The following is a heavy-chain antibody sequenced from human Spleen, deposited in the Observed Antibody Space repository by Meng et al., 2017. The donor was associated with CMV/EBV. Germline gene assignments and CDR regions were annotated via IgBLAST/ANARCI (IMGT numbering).Heavy chain of an antibody. J-gene: IGHJ6*02. Sequence: SQRMSLTSSVDAASISSISYYWGWIRQPPGKGLDWIGSIYYSGSTYNNPSLKSRVTISVDKSKNQLSLKLSSVTAADTAVYYFARDSQYYEILTGYYYYYGMDVWGQGTTVTVSS. D-gene: IGHD3-9*01. CDR2: IYYSGST. CDR1: AASISSISYY. CDR3: ARDSQYYEILTGYYYYYGMDV. V-gene: IGHV4-39*02.